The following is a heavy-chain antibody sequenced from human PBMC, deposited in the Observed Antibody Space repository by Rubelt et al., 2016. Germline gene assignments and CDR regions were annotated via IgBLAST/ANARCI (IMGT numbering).Heavy chain of an antibody. Sequence: SSYGMHWVRQAPGKGLEWVAVIWYDGSNKYYADSVKGRFTISRDNSKNTLYLQMNSLGAEDTAVYYCASHNYYDSSGYYPFNYWGQGTLVTVSS. CDR1: SSYG. D-gene: IGHD3-22*01. J-gene: IGHJ4*02. V-gene: IGHV3-33*01. CDR2: IWYDGSNK. CDR3: ASHNYYDSSGYYPFNY.